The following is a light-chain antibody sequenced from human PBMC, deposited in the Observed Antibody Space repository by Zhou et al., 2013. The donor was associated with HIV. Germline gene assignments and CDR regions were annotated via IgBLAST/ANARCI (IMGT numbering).Light chain of an antibody. J-gene: IGKJ5*01. CDR3: QQRLNWPIT. CDR2: DAF. V-gene: IGKV3-11*01. Sequence: EIVLAQSPPTLSLSPGERATLSCRAGQNVKNYLGWYQQKPGQAPRLLIYDAFNRAPGIPARFSGSGSGTDFTLTISSLEPEDFGVYYRQQRLNWPITFGQGTRLEI. CDR1: QNVKNY.